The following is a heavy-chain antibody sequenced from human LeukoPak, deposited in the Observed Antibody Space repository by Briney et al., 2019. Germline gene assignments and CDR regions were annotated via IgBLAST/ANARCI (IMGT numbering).Heavy chain of an antibody. V-gene: IGHV3-48*02. CDR1: GFTFSGYS. CDR2: ISGSSSII. Sequence: PGGSLRLSCAASGFTFSGYSMNWVRQAPGKRLEWISYISGSSSIIYYTPSVKGRFTISRDDGKTSLYLQMNSLRDDDTAVYFCARGTWDGDRTFDIWGQGAMVTVSS. D-gene: IGHD5-24*01. CDR3: ARGTWDGDRTFDI. J-gene: IGHJ3*02.